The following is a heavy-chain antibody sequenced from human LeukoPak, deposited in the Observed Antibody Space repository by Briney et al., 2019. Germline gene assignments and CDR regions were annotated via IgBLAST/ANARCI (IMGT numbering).Heavy chain of an antibody. Sequence: GGSLRLSCVASGLTFDDSAMHWVRQAPGKGLEWVSLISADGGSTFSADSVKGRFSISRDNSKNSLYLQMNSLRSEDTAMYYCAKESGKFDYWGQGTLVAVSS. CDR2: ISADGGST. CDR3: AKESGKFDY. CDR1: GLTFDDSA. V-gene: IGHV3-43*02. J-gene: IGHJ4*02.